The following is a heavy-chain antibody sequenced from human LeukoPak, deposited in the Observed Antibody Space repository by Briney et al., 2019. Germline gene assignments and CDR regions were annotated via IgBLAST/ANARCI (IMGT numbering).Heavy chain of an antibody. Sequence: GGSLRLSCAASGFTFSSYEMSWVRQAPGKGLECISVIYSGGSTDYADSVKGRLTISRDNSKNTLYLQMNSLRAEDTAIYYCTNPPTVTQTRFDPWGQGTLVTVSS. CDR2: IYSGGST. D-gene: IGHD4-17*01. V-gene: IGHV3-53*01. CDR3: TNPPTVTQTRFDP. J-gene: IGHJ5*02. CDR1: GFTFSSYE.